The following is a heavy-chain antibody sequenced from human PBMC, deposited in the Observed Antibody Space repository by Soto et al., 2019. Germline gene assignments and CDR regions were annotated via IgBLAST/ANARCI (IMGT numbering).Heavy chain of an antibody. CDR2: ITWNSGYI. CDR3: AKGTYDSSGYYTAPDY. CDR1: GFSFDDYA. Sequence: EVQLVESGGGLVQPGRSLRLSCAASGFSFDDYAMHWVRQAPGRGLEWVSGITWNSGYIGYADYVKGRFTISKDNAKNSLYLKMNGQRPEDTAVYYCAKGTYDSSGYYTAPDYWGQGTLVTVSS. V-gene: IGHV3-9*01. J-gene: IGHJ4*02. D-gene: IGHD3-22*01.